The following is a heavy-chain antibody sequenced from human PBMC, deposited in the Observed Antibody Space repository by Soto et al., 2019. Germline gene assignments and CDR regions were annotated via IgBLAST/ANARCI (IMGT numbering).Heavy chain of an antibody. CDR1: GFIFENFG. D-gene: IGHD1-26*01. V-gene: IGHV3-23*01. CDR3: AKNQGVELVPLATVDWFDP. J-gene: IGHJ5*02. CDR2: ISGSGFKK. Sequence: LRLSCAASGFIFENFGMSWVRQAPGKGLEWISSISGSGFKKYYADSVKGRFTTSRDNSKSTVYLELNNLSAEDTAVYHCAKNQGVELVPLATVDWFDPWGQGSVVTVSS.